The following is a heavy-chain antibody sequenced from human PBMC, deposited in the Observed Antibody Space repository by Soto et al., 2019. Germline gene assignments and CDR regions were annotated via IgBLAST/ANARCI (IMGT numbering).Heavy chain of an antibody. CDR1: GFTFSNYW. Sequence: EVQLVESGGGLVQPGGSLRLSCAASGFTFSNYWMHWVRQVPGKGLLWVSRINSDGISTNYADAVKGRFTISRDNAKNELNLQMNSLGADDTAVYYCARVMFPHIAATGDNSFDPWGQGTLVTVSS. V-gene: IGHV3-74*01. CDR2: INSDGIST. CDR3: ARVMFPHIAATGDNSFDP. D-gene: IGHD2-15*01. J-gene: IGHJ5*02.